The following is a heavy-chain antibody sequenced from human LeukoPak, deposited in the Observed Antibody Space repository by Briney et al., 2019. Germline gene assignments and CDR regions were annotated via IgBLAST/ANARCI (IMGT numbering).Heavy chain of an antibody. J-gene: IGHJ4*02. CDR3: ARVWGDYSNTDY. D-gene: IGHD4-11*01. CDR2: ISSSGDTI. Sequence: GGSLRLSCAASGFTFSSYPMIWFRQAPGKGLECISYISSSGDTIHYADSVKGRFTFSRDNAKNSLYLQMNSLRAEDTAVYYCARVWGDYSNTDYWGQGTLVTVSS. CDR1: GFTFSSYP. V-gene: IGHV3-48*01.